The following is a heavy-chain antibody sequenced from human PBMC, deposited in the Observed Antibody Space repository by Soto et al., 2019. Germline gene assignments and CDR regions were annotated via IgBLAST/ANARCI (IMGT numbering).Heavy chain of an antibody. J-gene: IGHJ2*01. CDR2: INAGNGNT. CDR1: GYTFTSYA. CDR3: ARTYSSSWYGYFDL. Sequence: QVQLVQSGAEVKKPGASVKVSCKASGYTFTSYAIHWVRQAPGQRLEWMGWINAGNGNTKYSQKLQGRVTITRDTSTSTAYMALSSLRSEGTTVYYCARTYSSSWYGYFDLWGRGTLVTVSS. V-gene: IGHV1-3*01. D-gene: IGHD6-13*01.